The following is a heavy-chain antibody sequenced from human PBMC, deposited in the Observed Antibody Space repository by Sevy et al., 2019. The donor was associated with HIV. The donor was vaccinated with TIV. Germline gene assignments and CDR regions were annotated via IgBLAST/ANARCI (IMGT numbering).Heavy chain of an antibody. Sequence: SETLSLTCSVSGGSISSYYWSWIRQPPGKTLEWIGYMYNTGSTNYSPSLKSRVTISVDTSKSQLSLNLSSVTAADMAVYHCARHRGHYYYFGMDVWGQGTTVTVSS. V-gene: IGHV4-59*08. CDR1: GGSISSYY. CDR2: MYNTGST. CDR3: ARHRGHYYYFGMDV. J-gene: IGHJ6*02. D-gene: IGHD5-12*01.